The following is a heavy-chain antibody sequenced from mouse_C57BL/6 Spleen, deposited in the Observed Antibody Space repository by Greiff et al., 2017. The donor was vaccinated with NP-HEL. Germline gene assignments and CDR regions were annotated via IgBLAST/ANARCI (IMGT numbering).Heavy chain of an antibody. CDR2: IDPEDGDT. CDR1: GFNIKDYY. D-gene: IGHD1-1*01. V-gene: IGHV14-1*01. CDR3: TTGITTVVAPDY. J-gene: IGHJ2*01. Sequence: EVKLQESGAELVRPGASVKLSCTASGFNIKDYYMHWVKQRPEQGLEWIGRIDPEDGDTEYAPKFQGKATMTADTSSNTAYLQLSSLTSEDTAVYYCTTGITTVVAPDYWGQGTTLTVSS.